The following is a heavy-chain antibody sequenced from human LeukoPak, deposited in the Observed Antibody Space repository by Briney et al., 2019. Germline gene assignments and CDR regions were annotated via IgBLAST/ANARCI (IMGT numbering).Heavy chain of an antibody. CDR3: ARAYANYDYVWGSYSSYYFDY. Sequence: SETLSLTCTVSGGSISSGGYYWSWIRQHPGKGLEWIGYIYYSGSTYYNPSLKSRVTISVDTSKNQFSLKLSSVTAADTAVYYCARAYANYDYVWGSYSSYYFDYWGQGTLVTVSS. CDR2: IYYSGST. CDR1: GGSISSGGYY. D-gene: IGHD3-16*02. V-gene: IGHV4-31*03. J-gene: IGHJ4*02.